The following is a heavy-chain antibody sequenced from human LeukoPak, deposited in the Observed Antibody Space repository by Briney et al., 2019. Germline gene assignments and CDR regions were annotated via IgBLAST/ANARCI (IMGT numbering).Heavy chain of an antibody. D-gene: IGHD3-10*01. J-gene: IGHJ3*02. Sequence: GGSLRLSCAASGFTVSSYSMNWVRQAPGKGLEWVSYISSSGTDIIYADSVKGRFTISRDNAKNSLSLQMNSLRAEDTAVYYCARGGSFDIWGQGTMVTVSS. CDR3: ARGGSFDI. CDR1: GFTVSSYS. CDR2: ISSSGTDI. V-gene: IGHV3-21*05.